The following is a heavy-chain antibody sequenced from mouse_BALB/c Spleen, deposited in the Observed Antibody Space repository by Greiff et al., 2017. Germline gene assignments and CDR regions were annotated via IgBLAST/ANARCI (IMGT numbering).Heavy chain of an antibody. Sequence: VQLQQSGPELVKPGASVKMSCKASGYTFTSYVMHWVKQKPGQGLEWIGYINPYNDGTKYNEKFKGKATLTSDKSSSTAYMELSSLTSEDSAVYDCARYYGYPYWYFDVWGAGTTVTVSS. D-gene: IGHD1-2*01. V-gene: IGHV1-14*01. CDR2: INPYNDGT. CDR3: ARYYGYPYWYFDV. CDR1: GYTFTSYV. J-gene: IGHJ1*01.